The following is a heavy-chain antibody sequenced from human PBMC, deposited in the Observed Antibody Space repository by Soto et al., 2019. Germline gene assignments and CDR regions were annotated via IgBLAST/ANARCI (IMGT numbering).Heavy chain of an antibody. Sequence: QVQLQESGPRLVKPSGSLSLTCGVSGGTVASSHWWSWVRQSPGGGLEWIGNVYHTGDTNLNPSLQSRVTISVDKSNNQFSLRLNPLTAGDAAVYFCAREIVTAGGNNYFDPWGPGTLVTVSS. CDR3: AREIVTAGGNNYFDP. J-gene: IGHJ5*02. CDR2: VYHTGDT. V-gene: IGHV4-4*02. D-gene: IGHD2-21*02. CDR1: GGTVASSHW.